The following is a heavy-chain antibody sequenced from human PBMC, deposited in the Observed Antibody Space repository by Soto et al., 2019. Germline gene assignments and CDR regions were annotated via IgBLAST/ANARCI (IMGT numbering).Heavy chain of an antibody. CDR1: GGSISSGGYY. CDR3: ARAQPRTYYYDSSGLDFQH. V-gene: IGHV4-31*03. D-gene: IGHD3-22*01. CDR2: IFYSGTT. Sequence: TLSLTCTVSGGSISSGGYYWSWIRQHPGKGLEWIGYIFYSGTTYYNPSLKSRVTISVDTSKNQFSLKLSSVTAADTAVYYCARAQPRTYYYDSSGLDFQHWGQGTLVTVSS. J-gene: IGHJ1*01.